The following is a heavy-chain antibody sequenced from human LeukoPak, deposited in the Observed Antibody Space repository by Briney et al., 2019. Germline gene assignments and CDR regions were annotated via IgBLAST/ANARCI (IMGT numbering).Heavy chain of an antibody. CDR3: ARSKGPTYSSSSGADY. J-gene: IGHJ4*02. CDR1: GGSFSGYY. D-gene: IGHD6-6*01. V-gene: IGHV4-34*01. Sequence: KPSETLSLTCAVYGGSFSGYYWSWIRQPPGKGLEWIGEINHSGSTNYNPSLKSRVPISVDTAKNQFSLKLSSVTAAATAVYYCARSKGPTYSSSSGADYWGEGTLVTVSS. CDR2: INHSGST.